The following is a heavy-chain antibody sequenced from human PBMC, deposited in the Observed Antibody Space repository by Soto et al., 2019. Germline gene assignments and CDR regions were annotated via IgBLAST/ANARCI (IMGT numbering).Heavy chain of an antibody. Sequence: ASVKVSCKASGYTFTGNHMHWVRQAPGQGLEWMGWINPNSGDTNYAQKFQGWVTMTRDTSISTAYMELSRLRSDDTAVYYCAREADYGDLTLDYWGQGTLVTVSS. CDR3: AREADYGDLTLDY. CDR2: INPNSGDT. V-gene: IGHV1-2*04. D-gene: IGHD4-17*01. J-gene: IGHJ4*02. CDR1: GYTFTGNH.